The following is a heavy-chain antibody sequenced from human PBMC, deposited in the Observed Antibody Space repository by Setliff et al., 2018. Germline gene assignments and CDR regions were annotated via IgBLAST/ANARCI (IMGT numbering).Heavy chain of an antibody. J-gene: IGHJ4*02. V-gene: IGHV1-18*01. CDR3: ARVTIAVAGYFDF. CDR1: GYTFTSYG. CDR2: ISVYNGKT. D-gene: IGHD6-19*01. Sequence: GASVKVSCKASGYTFTSYGFSWVRQAPGQGLEWMGWISVYNGKTKYAHKFQGRVTMTSDTSTSTAYMELRSLRSDDTAVYYCARVTIAVAGYFDFWGQGTLVTVSS.